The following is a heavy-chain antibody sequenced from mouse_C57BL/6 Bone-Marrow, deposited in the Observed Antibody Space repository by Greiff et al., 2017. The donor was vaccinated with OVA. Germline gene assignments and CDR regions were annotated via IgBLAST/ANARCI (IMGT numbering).Heavy chain of an antibody. Sequence: EVQLQQSGPVLVKPGASVKMSCKASGYTFTDYYMNWVKQSHGKSLEWIGVINPYNGGTSYNQKFKGKVTLTVDKSSSTAYMELNSLKSEDSAVYYCARRHYASYFDYWGQGTTLTVSS. J-gene: IGHJ2*01. D-gene: IGHD1-1*01. CDR2: INPYNGGT. CDR1: GYTFTDYY. V-gene: IGHV1-19*01. CDR3: ARRHYASYFDY.